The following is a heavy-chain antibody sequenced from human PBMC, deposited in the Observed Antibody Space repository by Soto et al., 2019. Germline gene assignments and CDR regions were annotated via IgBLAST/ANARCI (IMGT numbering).Heavy chain of an antibody. CDR2: IHHSGAT. CDR1: GGSITTYY. V-gene: IGHV4-59*01. CDR3: AREKGTDGYDNTPGGMDF. J-gene: IGHJ4*02. D-gene: IGHD2-15*01. Sequence: QVQLQESGPGLVKPSETLSLTCTVSGGSITTYYWSWIRQSPGRGLEWIGYIHHSGATNYNPSLKSRVTMSVATSKNQFSLTLSSVTAADTAAYFCAREKGTDGYDNTPGGMDFWGPGTLVTVSS.